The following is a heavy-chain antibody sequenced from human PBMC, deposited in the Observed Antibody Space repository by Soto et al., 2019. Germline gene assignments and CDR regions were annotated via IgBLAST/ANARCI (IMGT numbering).Heavy chain of an antibody. Sequence: GGSLRLSCAASGFTVSSNYMSWVRQAPGKGLEWVSVIYSGGSTYYADSVKGRFTISRDNSKNTLYLQMNSLRAEDTAVYYCARVKVTWIQLWLHGYAFDYWGQGTLVTVSS. J-gene: IGHJ4*02. CDR3: ARVKVTWIQLWLHGYAFDY. V-gene: IGHV3-53*01. CDR1: GFTVSSNY. D-gene: IGHD5-18*01. CDR2: IYSGGST.